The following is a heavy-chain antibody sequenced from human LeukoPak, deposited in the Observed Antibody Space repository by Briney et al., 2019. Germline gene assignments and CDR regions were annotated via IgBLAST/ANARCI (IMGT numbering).Heavy chain of an antibody. D-gene: IGHD2-15*01. Sequence: GESLKISCKGSGYSFTSYWIGWVRQMPGKGLEWMGIIYPGDSDTRYSPSFQGQVTISADKPISTAYLQWSSLKASDTAMYYCARLVVVAATPQYYFDYWGQGTLVTVSS. J-gene: IGHJ4*02. V-gene: IGHV5-51*04. CDR3: ARLVVVAATPQYYFDY. CDR1: GYSFTSYW. CDR2: IYPGDSDT.